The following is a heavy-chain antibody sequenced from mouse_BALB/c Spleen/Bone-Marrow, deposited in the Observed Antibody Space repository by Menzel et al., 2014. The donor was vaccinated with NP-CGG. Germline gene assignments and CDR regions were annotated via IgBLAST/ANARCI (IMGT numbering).Heavy chain of an antibody. CDR2: INPSNGGT. CDR3: ARSGDGYYVDYFDY. D-gene: IGHD2-3*01. Sequence: VQLQEAGAELVMPGVSGKLSCKASGYTFTSYWMHWIKQRPEQGLERIGEINPSNGGTNYNERFKSKATLTVDKSSSTAYMQLSSLTSEDSAVYYCARSGDGYYVDYFDYWGPGTTHTVSS. V-gene: IGHV1S81*02. J-gene: IGHJ2*01. CDR1: GYTFTSYW.